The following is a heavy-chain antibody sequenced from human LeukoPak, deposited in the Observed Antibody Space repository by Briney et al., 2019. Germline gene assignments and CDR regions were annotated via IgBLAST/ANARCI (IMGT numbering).Heavy chain of an antibody. CDR3: ARDRHSSGWFDY. Sequence: SETLSLTCTVSGGSISSYYWSWIRQAPGKGLEWIGFIYYSGTTYYNPSLRSRVTISVDTSKSQFSLKLTSVTAADTAVYYCARDRHSSGWFDYWGQGTLVTVSS. D-gene: IGHD6-19*01. V-gene: IGHV4-59*01. CDR2: IYYSGTT. CDR1: GGSISSYY. J-gene: IGHJ4*02.